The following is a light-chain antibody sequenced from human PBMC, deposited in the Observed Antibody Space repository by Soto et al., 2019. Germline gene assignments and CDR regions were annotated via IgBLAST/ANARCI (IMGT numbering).Light chain of an antibody. Sequence: EIVMTQSPASLSVSPGDGATLSCRASQSVASNVAWYQQKPGQGPRLLIHGASTRALGVPARFSGSGSGTDFTLTISRLQSEDFAVYYCQQYHNWPPQYTFGQGTKLQIK. CDR2: GAS. CDR1: QSVASN. CDR3: QQYHNWPPQYT. J-gene: IGKJ2*01. V-gene: IGKV3-15*01.